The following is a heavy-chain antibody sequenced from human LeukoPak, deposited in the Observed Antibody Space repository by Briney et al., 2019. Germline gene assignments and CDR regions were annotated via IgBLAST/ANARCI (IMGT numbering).Heavy chain of an antibody. Sequence: PSETLSLTCTVSGGSISRSSYYWGWIRQPPGKGLVWIGSIYYSGSTYYNPSLKSRVTISVDTSKNQFSLKLSSVTAADTAVYYCARHRPSIAAPVYYMDVWGKGTTVTVSS. V-gene: IGHV4-39*01. CDR3: ARHRPSIAAPVYYMDV. CDR1: GGSISRSSYY. D-gene: IGHD6-6*01. J-gene: IGHJ6*03. CDR2: IYYSGST.